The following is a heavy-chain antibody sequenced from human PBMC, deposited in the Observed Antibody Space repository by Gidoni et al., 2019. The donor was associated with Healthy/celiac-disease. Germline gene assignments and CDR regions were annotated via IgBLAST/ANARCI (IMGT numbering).Heavy chain of an antibody. V-gene: IGHV4-39*01. J-gene: IGHJ4*02. CDR3: ARTEAHYVDY. CDR2: IYYSGST. CDR1: GGSISSSSYS. Sequence: QLQLQESRPGLVKPSETLSLTCTVSGGSISSSSYSWGWIRPPPGKGLEWIGSIYYSGSTYYNPSLKSRVTISVDTSKNQFSLRLSSVTAADTAVYYCARTEAHYVDYWGQGTLVTVSS.